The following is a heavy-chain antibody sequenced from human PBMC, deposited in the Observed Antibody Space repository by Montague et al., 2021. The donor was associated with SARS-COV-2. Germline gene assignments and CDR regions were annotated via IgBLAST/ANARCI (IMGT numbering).Heavy chain of an antibody. Sequence: GRRTYYADSVKGRFTISRDNSKNTLYLQMNSLRAEDTAVYYCAKVGGYSYGLSDYWGQGTLVTVSS. J-gene: IGHJ4*02. V-gene: IGHV3-23*01. D-gene: IGHD5-18*01. CDR3: AKVGGYSYGLSDY. CDR2: GRRT.